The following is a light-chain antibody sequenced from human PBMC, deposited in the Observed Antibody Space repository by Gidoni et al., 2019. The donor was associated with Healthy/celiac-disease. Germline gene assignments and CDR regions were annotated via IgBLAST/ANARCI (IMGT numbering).Light chain of an antibody. Sequence: SSELTQVPAVSVALGQTVRITCQGDSLRSYYASWYQQKTGQAPVLVIYGKNNRPSGIPDRFSGSSSGNTASLTITGAQAEDEADYYCNSRDSSGNHYVFGTGTKVTVL. CDR3: NSRDSSGNHYV. CDR2: GKN. J-gene: IGLJ1*01. V-gene: IGLV3-19*01. CDR1: SLRSYY.